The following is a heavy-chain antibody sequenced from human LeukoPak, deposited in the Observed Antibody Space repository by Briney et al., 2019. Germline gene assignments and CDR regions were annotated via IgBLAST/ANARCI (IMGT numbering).Heavy chain of an antibody. J-gene: IGHJ4*02. D-gene: IGHD3-22*01. CDR1: GFTFSSYN. CDR3: ARLRPEETYYYDSSGYYY. V-gene: IGHV3-21*01. Sequence: PGGSLRLSCAASGFTFSSYNMNWVRQAPGKGLEWVSSITTSSTYTFYADSVKGRFTISRDNAKNSLYLQMNSLRAEDTAIYYCARLRPEETYYYDSSGYYYWGQGTLVTVSS. CDR2: ITTSSTYT.